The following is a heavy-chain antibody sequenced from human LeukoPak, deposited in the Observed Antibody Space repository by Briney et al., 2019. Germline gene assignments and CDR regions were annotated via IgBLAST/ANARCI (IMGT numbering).Heavy chain of an antibody. D-gene: IGHD3-10*01. CDR1: GYTFTSYA. CDR3: VRDGEGVAISVNFWFDP. CDR2: MNPINGNT. J-gene: IGHJ5*02. Sequence: GASVKVSCKASGYTFTSYAMHWVRQAPGQGLEWMGWMNPINGNTGYARKFQGRVTMTRDTSISTAYMELRSLTSEGTAIYYCVRDGEGVAISVNFWFDPWGQGTLVTVSS. V-gene: IGHV1-8*02.